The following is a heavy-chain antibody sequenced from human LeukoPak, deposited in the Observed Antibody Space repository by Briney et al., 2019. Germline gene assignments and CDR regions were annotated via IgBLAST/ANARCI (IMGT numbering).Heavy chain of an antibody. CDR1: GFTFNSYA. J-gene: IGHJ4*02. CDR3: AKGSRGNYDY. V-gene: IGHV3-23*01. D-gene: IGHD1-26*01. Sequence: PGGSLRLSCAASGFTFNSYAMTWVRQAPEKGLEWVSSIIDSGISTYYGDSVKGRFTISRDNSKNTLYLQMNSLRAEDTAIYYCAKGSRGNYDYWGQGTLVTVSS. CDR2: IIDSGIST.